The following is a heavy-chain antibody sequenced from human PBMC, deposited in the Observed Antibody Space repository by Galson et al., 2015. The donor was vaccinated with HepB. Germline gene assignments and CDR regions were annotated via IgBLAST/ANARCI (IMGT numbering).Heavy chain of an antibody. Sequence: SLRLSCAASGFTFSSYAMHWVRQAPGKGLEWVAVISYDGSNKYYADSVKGRFTISRDNSKNTLYLQMNSLRAEDTAVYYCATTRGLGELSLDYRGQGTLVTVSS. CDR2: ISYDGSNK. V-gene: IGHV3-30*04. CDR3: ATTRGLGELSLDY. CDR1: GFTFSSYA. D-gene: IGHD3-16*02. J-gene: IGHJ4*02.